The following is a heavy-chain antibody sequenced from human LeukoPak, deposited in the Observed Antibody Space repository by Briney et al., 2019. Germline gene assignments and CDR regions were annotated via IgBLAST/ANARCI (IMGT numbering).Heavy chain of an antibody. Sequence: SVKVSCKASGGTFSSYSISWVRQAPGQGLEWMGGIIPIFDTADYAQNFQGRVAITRDTSATTAYMELSSLGSEDTALYYCARGDYDSNYYYGMDVWGQGTAVTVSS. J-gene: IGHJ6*02. CDR2: IIPIFDTA. D-gene: IGHD5-12*01. CDR3: ARGDYDSNYYYGMDV. CDR1: GGTFSSYS. V-gene: IGHV1-69*05.